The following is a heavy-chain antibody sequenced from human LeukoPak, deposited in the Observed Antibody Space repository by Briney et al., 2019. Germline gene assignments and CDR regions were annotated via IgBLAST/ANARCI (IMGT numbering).Heavy chain of an antibody. CDR3: ARDRGLGELNFFDY. J-gene: IGHJ4*02. Sequence: GASVKVSCKASGYTFTSYGISWVRQAPGQGLEWMGWISGFNGDTNYAQKLQGRVTMTTDTSTNTAYMELRSLRSDDTAVYYCARDRGLGELNFFDYWGQGTLVTVS. V-gene: IGHV1-18*01. CDR1: GYTFTSYG. D-gene: IGHD3-16*01. CDR2: ISGFNGDT.